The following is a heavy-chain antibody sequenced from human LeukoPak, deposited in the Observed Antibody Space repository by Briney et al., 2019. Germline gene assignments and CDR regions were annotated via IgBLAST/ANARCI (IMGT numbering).Heavy chain of an antibody. CDR3: ADGGRITMVRGVISHNLDY. Sequence: SETLSLTCTVSGYSISSGYYWGWIRQPPGKGLEWIGSIYHSGSTYYNPSLKSRVTISVDTSKNQFSLKLSSVTAADTAVYYCADGGRITMVRGVISHNLDYWGQGTLVTVSS. CDR2: IYHSGST. CDR1: GYSISSGYY. J-gene: IGHJ4*02. D-gene: IGHD3-10*01. V-gene: IGHV4-38-2*02.